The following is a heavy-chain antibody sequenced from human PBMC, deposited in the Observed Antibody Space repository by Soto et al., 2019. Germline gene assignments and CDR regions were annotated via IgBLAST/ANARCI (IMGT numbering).Heavy chain of an antibody. V-gene: IGHV1-18*04. J-gene: IGHJ3*02. Sequence: QVQLVQSGAEVKKPGASVKVSCKASGYTFSSYGITWVRQAPGQGLERMGWISAYNGNTNYAQNFPGRVTMTTDTSTSTAYMELRSLSSYDTAVYYCSVLQRLPFDIWGQGTMVTVSS. CDR2: ISAYNGNT. CDR3: SVLQRLPFDI. CDR1: GYTFSSYG. D-gene: IGHD3-10*02.